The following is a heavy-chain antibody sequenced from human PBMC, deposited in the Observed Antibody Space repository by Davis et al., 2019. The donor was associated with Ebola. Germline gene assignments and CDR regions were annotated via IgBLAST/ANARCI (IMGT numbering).Heavy chain of an antibody. V-gene: IGHV1-18*01. D-gene: IGHD6-13*01. CDR3: ARIAAESDYGMDV. CDR2: IAVYNGDT. CDR1: GYTFTTYI. J-gene: IGHJ6*02. Sequence: AASVKVSCKASGYTFTTYIITWVRQAPGQGLEWMGWIAVYNGDTKYAHEIQGRVTMTTDISTDTVYMDLRGLRSDDTAVYFCARIAAESDYGMDVWDQGTMVTVSS.